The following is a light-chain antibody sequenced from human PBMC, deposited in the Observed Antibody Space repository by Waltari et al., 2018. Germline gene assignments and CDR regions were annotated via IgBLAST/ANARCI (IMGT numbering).Light chain of an antibody. V-gene: IGLV2-14*01. CDR2: EVS. Sequence: QSALTQPASVSGSPGQSITISCSGTDRDVGAYDFDPWYQQHPGKAPHLIIYEVSNRPSGISNRFSASKSGNTASLTISGLQAEDEADYYCSSYTTSSAPGVFGTGTRVTVL. CDR3: SSYTTSSAPGV. CDR1: DRDVGAYDF. J-gene: IGLJ1*01.